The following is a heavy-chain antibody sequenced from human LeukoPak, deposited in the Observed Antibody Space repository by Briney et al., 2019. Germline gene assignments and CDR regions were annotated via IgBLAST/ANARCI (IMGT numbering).Heavy chain of an antibody. V-gene: IGHV1-69*04. D-gene: IGHD6-6*01. CDR2: IIPIFGIA. CDR1: GGTFSSYA. CDR3: AREYSSSSFDY. J-gene: IGHJ4*02. Sequence: SVKVSCKASGGTFSSYAISWVGQAPGQGLEWMGRIIPIFGIANYAQKFQGRVTITADKSTSTAYMELSSLRSEDTAVYYCAREYSSSSFDYWGQGTLVTVSS.